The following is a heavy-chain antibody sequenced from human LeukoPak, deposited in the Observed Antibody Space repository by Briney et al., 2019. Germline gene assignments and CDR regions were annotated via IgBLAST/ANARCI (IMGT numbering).Heavy chain of an antibody. V-gene: IGHV1-69*01. J-gene: IGHJ4*02. D-gene: IGHD2-15*01. CDR2: IIPMFCTA. Sequence: SVKVSCESCVGTFSSYAISWVRQARGRGLEWVGGIIPMFCTANYAQKFEGRVTITADGSTSRACVALSSLRSEDTAVYYCARHMTLGYCSGGSCYRLNGWGQGTLVTVSS. CDR3: ARHMTLGYCSGGSCYRLNG. CDR1: VGTFSSYA.